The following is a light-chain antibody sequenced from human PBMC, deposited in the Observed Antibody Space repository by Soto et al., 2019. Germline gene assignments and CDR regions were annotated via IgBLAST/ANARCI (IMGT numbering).Light chain of an antibody. Sequence: DIQMTQSPSSVSASVGDRVTMTCRASRAISNYVAWFQQKPGKAPKSLIHAATNLQSGTPSRFSGSGSGTDFSLTISSVQPEDFATYYCQQYYSYPVTFGGGTNVEIK. J-gene: IGKJ4*01. V-gene: IGKV1-16*01. CDR3: QQYYSYPVT. CDR1: RAISNY. CDR2: AAT.